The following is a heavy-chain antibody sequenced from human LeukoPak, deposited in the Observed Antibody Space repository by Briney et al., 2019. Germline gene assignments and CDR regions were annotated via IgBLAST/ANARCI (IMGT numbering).Heavy chain of an antibody. Sequence: SETLSLTCAVYGGSFSGYYWSWIRQPPGKGLEWIGEINHSGSTNYNPSLKSRVTISVDTSKNQFSLKLSSVTAADTAVYYCARGGGYGFWSGYYRAWFDPWGQGTLVTVSS. D-gene: IGHD3-3*01. CDR1: GGSFSGYY. CDR3: ARGGGYGFWSGYYRAWFDP. V-gene: IGHV4-34*01. CDR2: INHSGST. J-gene: IGHJ5*02.